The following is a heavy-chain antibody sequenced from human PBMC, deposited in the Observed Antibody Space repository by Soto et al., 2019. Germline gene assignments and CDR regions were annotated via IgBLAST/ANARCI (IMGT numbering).Heavy chain of an antibody. V-gene: IGHV4-59*08. CDR2: IYYSGST. J-gene: IGHJ4*02. CDR3: ARLGYSSGWYHFDY. Sequence: PSETLSLTCTVSGDSITSYYWSWIRQPPGRGLEWIGYIYYSGSTNYNPSLKSRVTISVDTSKNQFSLKLSSVTAADTAVYYGARLGYSSGWYHFDYWGQETLVTVSS. CDR1: GDSITSYY. D-gene: IGHD6-19*01.